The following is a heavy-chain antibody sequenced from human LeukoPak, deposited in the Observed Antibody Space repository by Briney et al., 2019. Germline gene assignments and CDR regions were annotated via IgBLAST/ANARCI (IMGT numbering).Heavy chain of an antibody. CDR1: GGSLSSGSYY. D-gene: IGHD6-6*01. Sequence: PSETLSLTCTVSGGSLSSGSYYWSWIRQPAGKGLEWIGRIYTSGSTNYNPSLKSRVTISVDTSKNQFSLKLSSVTAADTAVYYCATYPYSSSSEEDYWGQGTLVTVSS. CDR2: IYTSGST. V-gene: IGHV4-61*02. J-gene: IGHJ4*02. CDR3: ATYPYSSSSEEDY.